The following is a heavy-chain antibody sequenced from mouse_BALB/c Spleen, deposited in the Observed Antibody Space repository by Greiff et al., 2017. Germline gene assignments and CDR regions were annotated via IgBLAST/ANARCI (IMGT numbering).Heavy chain of an antibody. CDR1: GYSITSGYY. CDR3: ARGEITSYYFDY. Sequence: EVQLVESGPGLVKPSQSLSLTCSVTGYSITSGYYWNWIRQFPGNKLEWMGYISYDGSNNYNPSLKNRISITRDTSKNQFFLKLNSVTTEDTATYYCARGEITSYYFDYWGQGTTLTVSS. J-gene: IGHJ2*01. V-gene: IGHV3-6*02. CDR2: ISYDGSN. D-gene: IGHD1-1*01.